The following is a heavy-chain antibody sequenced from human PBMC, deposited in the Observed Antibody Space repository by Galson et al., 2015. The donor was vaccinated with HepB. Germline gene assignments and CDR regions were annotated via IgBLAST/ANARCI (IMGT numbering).Heavy chain of an antibody. CDR2: IRGSGGST. Sequence: SLRLSCAASGFTFSSYAMSWVRQAPGTGLEWLSAIRGSGGSTYYADSETGRFTICIDNSKNTLYLQMNSLRAEDTAVYYCAKDNLSGYSYGYDYWGQGTLVTVSS. J-gene: IGHJ4*02. D-gene: IGHD5-18*01. V-gene: IGHV3-23*01. CDR1: GFTFSSYA. CDR3: AKDNLSGYSYGYDY.